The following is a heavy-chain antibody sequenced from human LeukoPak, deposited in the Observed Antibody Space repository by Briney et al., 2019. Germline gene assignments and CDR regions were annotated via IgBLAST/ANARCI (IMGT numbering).Heavy chain of an antibody. V-gene: IGHV4-59*12. CDR2: IYYSGST. Sequence: PSETLSLTCTVSGGSISSYYWSWIRQPPGKGLEWIGYIYYSGSTNYNPSLKSRVTMSVDTSKNQFSLKLSSVTAADTAVYYCARDLPEGYDFWSGYFRPDAFDIWGQGTMVTVSS. CDR1: GGSISSYY. CDR3: ARDLPEGYDFWSGYFRPDAFDI. D-gene: IGHD3-3*01. J-gene: IGHJ3*02.